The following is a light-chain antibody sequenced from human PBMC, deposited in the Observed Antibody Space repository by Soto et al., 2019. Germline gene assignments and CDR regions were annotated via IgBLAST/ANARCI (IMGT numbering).Light chain of an antibody. J-gene: IGLJ3*02. Sequence: QSALTQSPSASGSPGQSVTISCTGTSSDVGGYKYVSWYQQHPGKAPKLMIYEVSKRPSGVPDRFSGSKSGNTASLTVSGLQAEDVADYYCSSYAGSNNLVFGGGTNLTVL. CDR3: SSYAGSNNLV. CDR2: EVS. V-gene: IGLV2-8*01. CDR1: SSDVGGYKY.